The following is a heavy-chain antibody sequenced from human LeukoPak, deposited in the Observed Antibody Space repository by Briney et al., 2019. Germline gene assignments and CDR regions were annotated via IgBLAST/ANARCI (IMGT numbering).Heavy chain of an antibody. CDR1: GFTFSSYA. V-gene: IGHV3-23*01. Sequence: GGSLRLSCAASGFTFSSYAMSWVRQAPGKGLEWVSAISGSGGSTYYADSVKGRSTISRDNSKNTLYLQMNSLRAEDTAVYYCAKTFAYYDSSGYFYWGQGTLVTVSS. CDR2: ISGSGGST. CDR3: AKTFAYYDSSGYFY. J-gene: IGHJ4*02. D-gene: IGHD3-22*01.